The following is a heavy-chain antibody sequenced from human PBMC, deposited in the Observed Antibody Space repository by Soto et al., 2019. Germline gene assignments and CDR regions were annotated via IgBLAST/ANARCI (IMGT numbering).Heavy chain of an antibody. CDR3: TRDSYITSIIVRFDY. J-gene: IGHJ4*01. Sequence: GGSLRLSCAASGFTFSNAWINWVRQAPGKGLEWVGRVKSKNDGGTTDFDAPVKGRFAISRDDSKNMVYLEMNSLQTEDTAIYYCTRDSYITSIIVRFDYWGHGTLVTVSS. CDR2: VKSKNDGGTT. CDR1: GFTFSNAW. D-gene: IGHD3-22*01. V-gene: IGHV3-15*07.